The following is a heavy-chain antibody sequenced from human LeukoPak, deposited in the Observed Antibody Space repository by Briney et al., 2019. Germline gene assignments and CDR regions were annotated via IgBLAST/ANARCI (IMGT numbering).Heavy chain of an antibody. D-gene: IGHD3-3*01. CDR2: IYWDNDK. Sequence: ESGPTLVNPTQTLTLTCTFSGFSLNTSGVGVGWIRQAPGEALEWLSVIYWDNDKRYSPSLKTRLTITKDTSRNQVVLTMTDMDPVDTATYYCAHRLPSGSPWPFGYFDFWGQGILVTVSS. CDR3: AHRLPSGSPWPFGYFDF. V-gene: IGHV2-5*02. CDR1: GFSLNTSGVG. J-gene: IGHJ4*02.